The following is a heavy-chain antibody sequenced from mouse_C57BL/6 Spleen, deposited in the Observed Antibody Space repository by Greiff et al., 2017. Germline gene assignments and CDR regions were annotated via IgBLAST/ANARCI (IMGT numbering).Heavy chain of an antibody. J-gene: IGHJ4*01. CDR3: ARHYSNAMDY. D-gene: IGHD2-5*01. V-gene: IGHV1-61*01. CDR1: GYPFTSYW. Sequence: VQLQQPGAELVRPGSSVNLSCKASGYPFTSYWMVWVKQRPGQGLEWIGKFYPSDSESHYNQKFKDKATLTVDKSSSTAYMQLSSLTSEDSAVYYCARHYSNAMDYWGQGTSVTVSS. CDR2: FYPSDSES.